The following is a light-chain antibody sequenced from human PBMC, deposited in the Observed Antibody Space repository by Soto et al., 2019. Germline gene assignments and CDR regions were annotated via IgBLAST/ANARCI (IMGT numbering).Light chain of an antibody. Sequence: IVLTQSPGTLSLSLGERATLSCRASQSVSSSYLAWYQQKPGQAPRLLIYAASSRATGIPDRFSGSGSGTDFTLTINRLEPEDFAVYYCQLYGISPQFGQGTRLEIK. CDR2: AAS. J-gene: IGKJ5*01. V-gene: IGKV3-20*01. CDR1: QSVSSSY. CDR3: QLYGISPQ.